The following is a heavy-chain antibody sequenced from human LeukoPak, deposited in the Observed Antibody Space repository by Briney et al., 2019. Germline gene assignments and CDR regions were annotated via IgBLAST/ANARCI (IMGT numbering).Heavy chain of an antibody. D-gene: IGHD6-13*01. CDR1: GYTFTGYY. CDR3: ARDYELVIAAAGSYYMDV. Sequence: ASVKVSCKASGYTFTGYYMHWVRQAPGQGLEWMGWINPNSGGTNYAQKFQGRVTMTRDTSISTAYMELSRLRSDDTAVYYCARDYELVIAAAGSYYMDVWGKGTTVTVSS. V-gene: IGHV1-2*02. CDR2: INPNSGGT. J-gene: IGHJ6*03.